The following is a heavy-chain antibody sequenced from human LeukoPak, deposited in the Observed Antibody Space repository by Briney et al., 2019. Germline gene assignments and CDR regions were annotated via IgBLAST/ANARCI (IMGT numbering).Heavy chain of an antibody. V-gene: IGHV3-53*01. CDR2: IYSGGST. CDR1: GFTVSSNY. Sequence: GGSLRLSCAASGFTVSSNYMSWVRQAPGKGLEWVSVIYSGGSTYYADSVKGRFTISRDNSKNTLYLQMNSLRAEDTAVYYCARVMSDYSNYHYYYYMDVWGKGTTVTVSS. J-gene: IGHJ6*03. CDR3: ARVMSDYSNYHYYYYMDV. D-gene: IGHD4-11*01.